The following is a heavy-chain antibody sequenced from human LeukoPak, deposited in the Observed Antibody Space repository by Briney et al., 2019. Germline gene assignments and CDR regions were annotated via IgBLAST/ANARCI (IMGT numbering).Heavy chain of an antibody. J-gene: IGHJ5*02. CDR1: GGSISSSSYY. CDR3: ARESAPSRLLWFGELSDWFDP. V-gene: IGHV4-39*07. Sequence: SETLSLTCTVSGGSISSSSYYWGWIRQPPGKGLEWIGSIYYSGSTYYNPSLKSRVTISVDTSKNQFSLKLSSVTAADTAVYYCARESAPSRLLWFGELSDWFDPWGQGTLVTVSS. D-gene: IGHD3-10*01. CDR2: IYYSGST.